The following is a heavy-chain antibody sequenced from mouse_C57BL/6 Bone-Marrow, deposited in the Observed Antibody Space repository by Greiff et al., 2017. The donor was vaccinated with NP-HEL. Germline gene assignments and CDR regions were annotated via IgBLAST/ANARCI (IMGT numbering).Heavy chain of an antibody. J-gene: IGHJ4*01. CDR1: GYTFTDYY. D-gene: IGHD1-1*01. CDR2: INPNNGGT. V-gene: IGHV1-26*01. Sequence: EVQLQQSGPELVKPGASVKISCKASGYTFTDYYMNWVKQSHGQSLEWIGDINPNNGGTSYNQKFKGKATLTVDKSSSTAYMELRSLTSEDSAVYYCARPSSITTVVAPYAMDYWGQGTSVTVSS. CDR3: ARPSSITTVVAPYAMDY.